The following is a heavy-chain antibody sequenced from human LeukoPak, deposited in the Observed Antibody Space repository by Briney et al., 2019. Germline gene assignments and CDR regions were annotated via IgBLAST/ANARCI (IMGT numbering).Heavy chain of an antibody. J-gene: IGHJ4*02. CDR2: IKEDGSET. Sequence: GGSLLLSCAASGFPFKKYWMNWVRQVPGKGLECLANIKEDGSETYYADSVKGRFTISRDNPKNLLFLQINSLRVEDTAVYYCARETPRRGETRDGYRWGQGTLVTVSS. CDR3: ARETPRRGETRDGYR. V-gene: IGHV3-7*01. D-gene: IGHD5-24*01. CDR1: GFPFKKYW.